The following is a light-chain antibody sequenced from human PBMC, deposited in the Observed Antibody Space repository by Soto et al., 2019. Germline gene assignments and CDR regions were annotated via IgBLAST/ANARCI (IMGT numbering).Light chain of an antibody. J-gene: IGLJ3*02. CDR2: EGS. CDR1: SVDVGSYNL. Sequence: QSALTQPASVSGSPGQSITISCTGTSVDVGSYNLVSWYQQHPGKAPKLMIYEGSKRPSGVSNRFSGSKSGNTASLTISGLQAEDDADYYYCSYAGSSTLVFGGGTKPTVL. CDR3: CSYAGSSTLV. V-gene: IGLV2-23*01.